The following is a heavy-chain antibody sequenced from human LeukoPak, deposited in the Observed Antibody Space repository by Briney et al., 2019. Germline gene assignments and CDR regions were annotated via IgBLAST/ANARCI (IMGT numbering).Heavy chain of an antibody. CDR2: ISSSSSYI. V-gene: IGHV3-21*01. CDR3: XXXXXXXXXXXXXXXXXXXYXXXXV. CDR1: GFRLXXYA. J-gene: IGHJ6*03. Sequence: GFRLXXYAMSWVRQAPGKXLEWVSSISSSSSYIYXTDSVKGRFTISRDNAKKTLYLQMNRLRAEETAVYYCXXXXXXXXXXXXXXXXXXXYXXXXVWGKGXTXTVSS.